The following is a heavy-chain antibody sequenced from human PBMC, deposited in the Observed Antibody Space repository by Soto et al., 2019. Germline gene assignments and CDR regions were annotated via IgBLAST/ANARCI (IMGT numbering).Heavy chain of an antibody. CDR3: AKLPLDVAAPGDYYYMDV. CDR2: ISSSSSYI. D-gene: IGHD6-19*01. Sequence: GGSLRLSCAASGFTFSSYSMNWVRQAPGKGLEWVSSISSSSSYIYYADSVKGRFTISRDNSKNTLYLQMNSLRAEDTAVYYCAKLPLDVAAPGDYYYMDVWGKGTTVTVSS. J-gene: IGHJ6*03. V-gene: IGHV3-21*04. CDR1: GFTFSSYS.